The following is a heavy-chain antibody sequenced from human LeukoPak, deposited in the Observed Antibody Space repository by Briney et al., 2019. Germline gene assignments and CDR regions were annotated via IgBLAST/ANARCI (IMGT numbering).Heavy chain of an antibody. CDR3: ARRGHSSSWYSDY. J-gene: IGHJ4*02. Sequence: GESLKISCKGSGYSFTTYWIGWVRQMPGKGLEWTGIIYPGDSDTRYSPSFQGQVTISADKSISTAYLQWSGLKASDTAMYYCARRGHSSSWYSDYWGQGTLVTVSS. D-gene: IGHD6-13*01. CDR1: GYSFTTYW. CDR2: IYPGDSDT. V-gene: IGHV5-51*01.